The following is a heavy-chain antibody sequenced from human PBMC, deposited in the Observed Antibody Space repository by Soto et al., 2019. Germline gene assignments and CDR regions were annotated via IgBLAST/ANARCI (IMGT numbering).Heavy chain of an antibody. CDR2: IHPSGGGS. Sequence: QVQLVQSGAEVKKPGASVKVSCKSSGYPFNTYYLHWVRQAPGQGLEWMGMIHPSGGGSTYAQKFLGSVTMPVDSSTSTVFMELTSLRSADTAVYYCARGGHIAVVTDSFDSWGQGTLVTVSS. J-gene: IGHJ4*02. CDR1: GYPFNTYY. CDR3: ARGGHIAVVTDSFDS. V-gene: IGHV1-46*02. D-gene: IGHD2-21*02.